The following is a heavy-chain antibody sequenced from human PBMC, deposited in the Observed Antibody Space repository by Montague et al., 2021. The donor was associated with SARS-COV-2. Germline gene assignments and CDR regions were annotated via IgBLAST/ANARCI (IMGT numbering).Heavy chain of an antibody. Sequence: SETLSLTCTVSNGSINSYYWSWVRQPPGKRLEWIGYIYYRGSTNYNPSLESRVTVSIDTSKNQSSLKLRSVTAADTAVYFCAREGLHNWFDPWGQGTLVIVSS. CDR3: AREGLHNWFDP. V-gene: IGHV4-59*01. J-gene: IGHJ5*02. CDR1: NGSINSYY. CDR2: IYYRGST.